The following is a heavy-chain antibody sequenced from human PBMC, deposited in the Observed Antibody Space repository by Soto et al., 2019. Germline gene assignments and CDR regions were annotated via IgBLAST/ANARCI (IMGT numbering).Heavy chain of an antibody. Sequence: GGSLRLSCAASGFTFSTYTMSWVRQAPGKGLEWVSAITSDYSTHADSVKGRFTISRDNSKNTLYLQMNSLRAEDTALYYCARGTGYSSGGYYWGQGALVTVSS. CDR2: ITSDYS. CDR1: GFTFSTYT. D-gene: IGHD6-19*01. J-gene: IGHJ4*02. V-gene: IGHV3-23*01. CDR3: ARGTGYSSGGYY.